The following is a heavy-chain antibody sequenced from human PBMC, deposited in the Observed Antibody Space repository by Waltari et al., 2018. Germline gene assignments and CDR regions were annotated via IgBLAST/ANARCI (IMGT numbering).Heavy chain of an antibody. CDR3: ARQHFDEEFYDFWSGKLPCDF. Sequence: QVQLQESGPGLVKPSETLSLTCTVSGGSISNYYWNWIRQPPGKGLEWIGYIYYSGRTDYNPSLKSRVTMSVDTSKNQFSLRLNSVTAADTAVYYCARQHFDEEFYDFWSGKLPCDFWGQGTLVTVSS. J-gene: IGHJ4*02. V-gene: IGHV4-59*01. D-gene: IGHD3-3*01. CDR2: IYYSGRT. CDR1: GGSISNYY.